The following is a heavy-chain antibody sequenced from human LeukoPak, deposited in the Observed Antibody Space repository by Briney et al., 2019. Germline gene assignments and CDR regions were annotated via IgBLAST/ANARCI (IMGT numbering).Heavy chain of an antibody. Sequence: VASVKVSCKASGYTFTTYAMNWVRQAPGHGLEWMGWINTNTGNPTYAQGFTGRFVFSLDTSVSTAYLQISSLKAEDTAVYYCARENGATHFDYWGQGTLVTVSS. CDR1: GYTFTTYA. V-gene: IGHV7-4-1*02. D-gene: IGHD5-24*01. J-gene: IGHJ4*02. CDR3: ARENGATHFDY. CDR2: INTNTGNP.